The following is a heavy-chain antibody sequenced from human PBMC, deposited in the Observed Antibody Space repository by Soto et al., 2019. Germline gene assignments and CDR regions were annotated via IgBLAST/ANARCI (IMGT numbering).Heavy chain of an antibody. J-gene: IGHJ5*02. CDR3: AREDSDDILTGSNWLDP. D-gene: IGHD3-9*01. CDR2: IIPILGIA. V-gene: IGHV1-69*04. CDR1: GGTFSSYT. Sequence: GASVKVSCKASGGTFSSYTISWVRQAPGQGLEWMGRIIPILGIANYAQKFQGRVTITADKSTSTAYMELSSLRSEDTSVYYCAREDSDDILTGSNWLDPWGQGTLVTVSS.